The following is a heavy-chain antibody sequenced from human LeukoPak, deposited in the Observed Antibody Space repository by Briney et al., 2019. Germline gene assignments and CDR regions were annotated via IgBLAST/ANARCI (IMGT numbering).Heavy chain of an antibody. CDR3: AKPLAARRWGDFDY. Sequence: GGSLRLSCAASGFTFSSYAMSWVRQAPGKGLEWVSTMSGSGGSTYYADSVKGRFTVSRDNSKNTLYVQMNSLRPEDTAVYYCAKPLAARRWGDFDYWGQGTLVTVSS. J-gene: IGHJ4*02. CDR2: MSGSGGST. V-gene: IGHV3-23*01. D-gene: IGHD6-6*01. CDR1: GFTFSSYA.